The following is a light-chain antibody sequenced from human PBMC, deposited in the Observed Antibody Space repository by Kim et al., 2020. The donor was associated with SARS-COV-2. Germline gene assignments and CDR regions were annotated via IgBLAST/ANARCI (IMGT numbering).Light chain of an antibody. CDR1: HGISNY. V-gene: IGKV1-27*01. CDR3: QKYSSAPRT. J-gene: IGKJ1*01. Sequence: ASVGDTITITCRASHGISNYLAWFQQKPGKVPSLLIYAASTLQSGVPSRFSGGGSGTDFTLTISSLQPEDVATYYCQKYSSAPRTFGQGTKVDIK. CDR2: AAS.